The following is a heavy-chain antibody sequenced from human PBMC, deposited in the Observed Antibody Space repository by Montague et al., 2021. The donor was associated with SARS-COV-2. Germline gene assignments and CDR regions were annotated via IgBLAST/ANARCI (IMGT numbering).Heavy chain of an antibody. CDR3: ARRLPYSESYDGFDP. CDR1: GGSISGYY. CDR2: IYYSGST. J-gene: IGHJ5*02. D-gene: IGHD1-26*01. V-gene: IGHV4-59*08. Sequence: SETLTLTCTVSGGSISGYYGSWIRQPPGKGLEWIGFIYYSGSTTYNPSLKNRVSISVDSAERQFSLKLSAVTAADSAVYYCARRLPYSESYDGFDPWGQGTMVTVSS.